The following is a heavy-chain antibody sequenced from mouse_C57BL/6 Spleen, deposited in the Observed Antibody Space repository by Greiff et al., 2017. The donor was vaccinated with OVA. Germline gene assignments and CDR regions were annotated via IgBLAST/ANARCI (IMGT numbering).Heavy chain of an antibody. D-gene: IGHD1-1*01. Sequence: QVQLQQSGAELVRPGTSVKVSCKASGYAFTNYLIEWVKQRPGQGLEWIGVINPGSGGTNYNEKFKGKATLTADKSSSTAYMQLSSLTSEDSAVYVCARRVYYYGSSYGDYWGQGTTLTVSS. CDR3: ARRVYYYGSSYGDY. CDR2: INPGSGGT. J-gene: IGHJ2*01. CDR1: GYAFTNYL. V-gene: IGHV1-54*01.